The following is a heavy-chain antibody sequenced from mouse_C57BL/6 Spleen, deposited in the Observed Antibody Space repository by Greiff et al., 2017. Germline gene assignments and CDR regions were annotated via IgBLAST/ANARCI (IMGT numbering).Heavy chain of an antibody. V-gene: IGHV14-4*01. J-gene: IGHJ3*01. D-gene: IGHD2-2*01. CDR1: GFNIKDDY. CDR2: IDPENGDT. CDR3: TTRGYGYDPFAY. Sequence: VQLQQSGAELVRPGASVKLSCTASGFNIKDDYMHWVKQRPEQGLEWIGWIDPENGDTDYASKFQGKATITADTSSNTAYLQLSSLTSEDTAVYYCTTRGYGYDPFAYWGQGTLVTVSA.